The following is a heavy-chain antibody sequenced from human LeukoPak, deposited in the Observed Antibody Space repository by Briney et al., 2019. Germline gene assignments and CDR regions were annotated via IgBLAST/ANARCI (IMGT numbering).Heavy chain of an antibody. D-gene: IGHD3-9*01. CDR3: ARGTHYDILTGYPTWFDP. J-gene: IGHJ5*02. Sequence: SVTVSCKASGYTFTSYGISWLRQAPGQGLEGMGWISAYNGNTNYAQKLQGRVTMTTDTSTSTAYMELRSLRSDDTAVYYCARGTHYDILTGYPTWFDPWGQGTLVTVSS. V-gene: IGHV1-18*01. CDR2: ISAYNGNT. CDR1: GYTFTSYG.